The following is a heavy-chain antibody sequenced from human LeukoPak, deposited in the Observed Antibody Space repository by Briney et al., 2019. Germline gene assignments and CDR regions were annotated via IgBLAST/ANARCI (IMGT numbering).Heavy chain of an antibody. V-gene: IGHV3-23*01. CDR1: GFTFSSYA. CDR2: ISGSGGNT. D-gene: IGHD2-2*01. CDR3: AKGYCSSTTCYSRFEY. Sequence: GGSLRLSCAASGFTFSSYAMSWVRQAPGKGLEWVSAISGSGGNTFYADSVKGRFTVSRDSPNNTLYLQMSSLRAEDTAIYYCAKGYCSSTTCYSRFEYWGQGTLVTVSS. J-gene: IGHJ4*02.